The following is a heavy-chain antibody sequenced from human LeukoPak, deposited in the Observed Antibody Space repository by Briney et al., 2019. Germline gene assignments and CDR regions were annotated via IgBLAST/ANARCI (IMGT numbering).Heavy chain of an antibody. CDR1: GGSISSYY. D-gene: IGHD2-2*01. V-gene: IGHV4-4*09. CDR2: IYTSGST. J-gene: IGHJ6*03. CDR3: ARLGCSSTSCYRYHYYYMDV. Sequence: SETLSLTCTVSGGSISSYYWSWIRQPPGKGLEWIGYIYTSGSTNYNPSLKSRVTISVDTSKNQFSLKLSSVTAADTAVYYCARLGCSSTSCYRYHYYYMDVWGKGTTVTVSS.